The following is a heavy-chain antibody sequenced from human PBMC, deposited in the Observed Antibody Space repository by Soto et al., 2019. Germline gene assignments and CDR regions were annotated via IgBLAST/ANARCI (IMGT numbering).Heavy chain of an antibody. Sequence: SETLSLTCSVSNGSVSSGNYFWTWIRQPPGKGLEWIRYIYYSGSTYYTPSLKSRLTISVDTSKNQFSLRLSSVTAADTAVYYCATAPGTYDYVWGNYRHYYFDSWGQGTLVTVSS. CDR1: NGSVSSGNYF. CDR2: IYYSGST. D-gene: IGHD3-16*02. J-gene: IGHJ4*02. V-gene: IGHV4-30-4*01. CDR3: ATAPGTYDYVWGNYRHYYFDS.